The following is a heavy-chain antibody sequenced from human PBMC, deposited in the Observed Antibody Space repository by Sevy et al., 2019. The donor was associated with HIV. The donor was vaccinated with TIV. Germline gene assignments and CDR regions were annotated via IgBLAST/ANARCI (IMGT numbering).Heavy chain of an antibody. CDR3: ARDANSNPLITYYYYGMDV. Sequence: GGSLRLSCAASGFTFSSYSMNWVRQAPGKGLERVSSISSSSSYMYYADSVKGRFTISRDNAKNSLYLQMNSLRAEDTAVYYCARDANSNPLITYYYYGMDVWGQGTTVTVSS. CDR2: ISSSSSYM. CDR1: GFTFSSYS. J-gene: IGHJ6*02. V-gene: IGHV3-21*01. D-gene: IGHD4-4*01.